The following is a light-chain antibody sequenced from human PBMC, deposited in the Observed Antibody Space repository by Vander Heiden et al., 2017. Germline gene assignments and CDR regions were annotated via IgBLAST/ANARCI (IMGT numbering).Light chain of an antibody. Sequence: QSALTQPPSASGSPGQSVTISCPGTSNDVGGYNYVSWYQHHPGKAPKLMIYEVSKRPSGVPDRFSGSKSGNTASLTVSGLQAEDEADYYCSSYTGSNNLIFGGGTKLTVL. CDR3: SSYTGSNNLI. V-gene: IGLV2-8*01. J-gene: IGLJ2*01. CDR1: SNDVGGYNY. CDR2: EVS.